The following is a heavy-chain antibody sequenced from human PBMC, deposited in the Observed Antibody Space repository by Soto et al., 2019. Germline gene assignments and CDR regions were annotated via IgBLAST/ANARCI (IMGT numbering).Heavy chain of an antibody. CDR2: INHSGST. J-gene: IGHJ3*02. CDR1: GGSFSGYY. Sequence: PSETLSLTCAVYGGSFSGYYWSWIRQPPGKGLEWIGEINHSGSTNYNPSLKSRVTISVDTSKNQFSLKLSPVTAADTAVYYCARGLTYCSGGSCSHDALDIWGQGTMVTGSS. D-gene: IGHD2-15*01. CDR3: ARGLTYCSGGSCSHDALDI. V-gene: IGHV4-34*01.